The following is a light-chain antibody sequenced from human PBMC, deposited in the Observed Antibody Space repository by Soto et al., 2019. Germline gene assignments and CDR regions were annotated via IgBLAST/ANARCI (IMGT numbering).Light chain of an antibody. Sequence: QSALTQPASVSGSPGQSITISCTGTSSNVGSYKLVSWYQQRPGKAPKLMIFEANKRPSGVSNRFSGSKSGNTASLTISGLKVEDEADYYCCSSGGSPTYVFGTGTKVTVL. V-gene: IGLV2-23*01. CDR1: SSNVGSYKL. J-gene: IGLJ1*01. CDR3: CSSGGSPTYV. CDR2: EAN.